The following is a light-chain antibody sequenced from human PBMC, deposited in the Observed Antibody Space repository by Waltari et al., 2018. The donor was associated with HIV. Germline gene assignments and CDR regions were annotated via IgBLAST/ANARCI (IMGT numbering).Light chain of an antibody. CDR1: QSVITN. CDR3: QQYNTWPRT. V-gene: IGKV3-15*01. Sequence: EIVMTQSPATLSVSPGERVTPSCRASQSVITNLAWYQQKVGQPPRLLIYATSLWATNIPARFSCGGSGTEFTLTISSLQSEDFAIYYCQQYNTWPRTFGQGTKVEV. CDR2: ATS. J-gene: IGKJ1*01.